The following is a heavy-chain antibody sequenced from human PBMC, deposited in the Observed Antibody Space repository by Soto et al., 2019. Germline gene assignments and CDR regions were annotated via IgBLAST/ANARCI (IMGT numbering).Heavy chain of an antibody. CDR3: ARAVPAAKGWFDS. J-gene: IGHJ5*01. Sequence: QVELVESGGGVVQPGGSLRLACAASGFTFSSYGMHWVRQAPGTGLEWVAVIWFDGSKEFYAASVEGRFTISRDNSTNMVYLEMNSPRDVDTAVYYCARAVPAAKGWFDSWGQGTLVTVSS. CDR2: IWFDGSKE. CDR1: GFTFSSYG. D-gene: IGHD2-2*01. V-gene: IGHV3-33*01.